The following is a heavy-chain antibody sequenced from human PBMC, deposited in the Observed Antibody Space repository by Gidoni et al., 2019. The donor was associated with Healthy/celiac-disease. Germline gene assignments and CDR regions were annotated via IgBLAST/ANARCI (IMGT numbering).Heavy chain of an antibody. CDR1: GFTFSSYS. CDR3: ASGYHGHREGYGYFSPY. V-gene: IGHV3-21*01. J-gene: IGHJ4*02. Sequence: EVQLVESGGGLVKPGGSLRLSCAASGFTFSSYSMNWVRQAPGKGLEWVSSISISSSYIYYADSVKGRFTISRDNAKNSLYLQMNSLRAEDTAVYYCASGYHGHREGYGYFSPYWGQGTLVTVSS. D-gene: IGHD5-18*01. CDR2: ISISSSYI.